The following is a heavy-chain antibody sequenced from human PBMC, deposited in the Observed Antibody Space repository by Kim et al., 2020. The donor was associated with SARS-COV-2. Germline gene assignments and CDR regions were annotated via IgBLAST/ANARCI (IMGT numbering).Heavy chain of an antibody. V-gene: IGHV3-48*02. Sequence: YYADSVKGRFTISRDNAKNSLYLQMNSLRDEDTAVYYCAGGQVGTVTFGYWGQGTLVTVSS. J-gene: IGHJ4*02. D-gene: IGHD4-4*01. CDR3: AGGQVGTVTFGY.